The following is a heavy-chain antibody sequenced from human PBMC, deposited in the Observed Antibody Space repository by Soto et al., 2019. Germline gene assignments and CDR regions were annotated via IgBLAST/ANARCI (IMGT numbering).Heavy chain of an antibody. Sequence: GGSLRLSCAASGFTFSSYSMNWVRQAPGKGLEWVSSISSSSSYIYYADSVKGRFTISRDNAKNSLYLQMNSLRAEDTAVYYCARDRYSTANIQHRGQGTLVTVSS. V-gene: IGHV3-21*01. D-gene: IGHD3-3*01. CDR3: ARDRYSTANIQH. CDR2: ISSSSSYI. J-gene: IGHJ1*01. CDR1: GFTFSSYS.